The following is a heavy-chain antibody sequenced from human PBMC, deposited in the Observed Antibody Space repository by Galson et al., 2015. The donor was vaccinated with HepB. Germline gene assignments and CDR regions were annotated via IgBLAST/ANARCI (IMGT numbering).Heavy chain of an antibody. V-gene: IGHV1-8*01. D-gene: IGHD6-19*01. Sequence: SVKVSCKASGYTFTSYDINWVRQATGQGLEWMGWMNPNSGNTGYAQKFQGRVTMTRNTSISTAYMELSSLRSEDTAVYYCARDHAVAREDWFDPWGQGTLVTVSS. CDR3: ARDHAVAREDWFDP. CDR1: GYTFTSYD. J-gene: IGHJ5*02. CDR2: MNPNSGNT.